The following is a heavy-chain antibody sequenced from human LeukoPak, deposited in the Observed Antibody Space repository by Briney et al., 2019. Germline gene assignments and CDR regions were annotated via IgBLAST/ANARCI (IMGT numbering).Heavy chain of an antibody. CDR3: ARAIRGSKIASRYYFYYMDI. CDR1: GGTFSSYA. D-gene: IGHD3-10*01. V-gene: IGHV1-69*06. CDR2: IIPIFDTT. Sequence: SVKVSCKASGGTFSSYAVSWVRQAPGQGLEWMGGIIPIFDTTNYAQNFQGRITITADKSTNTAYMELNSLRSEDTAVYYCARAIRGSKIASRYYFYYMDIWGKGTTVTVSS. J-gene: IGHJ6*03.